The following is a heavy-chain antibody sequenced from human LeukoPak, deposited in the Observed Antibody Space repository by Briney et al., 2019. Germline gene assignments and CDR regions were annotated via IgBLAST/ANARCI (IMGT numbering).Heavy chain of an antibody. J-gene: IGHJ4*02. Sequence: GGSLRLSCAASGFTLSSYWMSWVRQAPGKGLEWVANIKQDGSEKYYVDSVKGRFTISRDNAKNSLYLQMNSLRAEDTAVYYCARDLTIFGVVWGQGTLVTVSS. CDR2: IKQDGSEK. CDR1: GFTLSSYW. CDR3: ARDLTIFGVV. D-gene: IGHD3-3*01. V-gene: IGHV3-7*01.